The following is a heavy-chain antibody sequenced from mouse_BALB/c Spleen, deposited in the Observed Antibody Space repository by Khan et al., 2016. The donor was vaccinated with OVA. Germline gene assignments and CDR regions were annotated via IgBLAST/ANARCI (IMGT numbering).Heavy chain of an antibody. CDR3: TKIYRSDFDY. CDR1: GYSFTGYF. Sequence: VQLKQSGPELVRPGASVKISCTASGYSFTGYFMNWVMQSPGKSLEWIGRINPHIGETFYNPRFKDKATLTVDESSSTAHMELRSLASEDSAVYYCTKIYRSDFDYWGQGTTLTVSS. CDR2: INPHIGET. V-gene: IGHV1-20*02. D-gene: IGHD1-1*01. J-gene: IGHJ2*01.